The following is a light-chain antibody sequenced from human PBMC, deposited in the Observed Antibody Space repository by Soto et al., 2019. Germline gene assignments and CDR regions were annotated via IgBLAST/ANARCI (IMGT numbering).Light chain of an antibody. J-gene: IGKJ4*01. CDR1: QSVSNT. CDR2: GAS. Sequence: EIVMTQSPAYLSVSPGERATLSCRASQSVSNTLAWYQQKPGQAPRLLIHGASTRATGIPARFSGSGSGTEFTLTISSLESEDSAVYYCQQYTNWPLLPSGGGTKVAIK. V-gene: IGKV3-15*01. CDR3: QQYTNWPLLP.